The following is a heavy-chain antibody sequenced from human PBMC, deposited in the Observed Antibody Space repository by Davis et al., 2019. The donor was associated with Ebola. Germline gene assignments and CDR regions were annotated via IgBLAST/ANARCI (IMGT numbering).Heavy chain of an antibody. CDR3: ARSSIAARPGWFDP. Sequence: ASVKVSCKASGYTFTSYAMHWVRQAPGQRLEWMGWISAYNGNTNYAQKLQGRVTMTTDTSTSTAYMELRSLRSDDTAVYYCARSSIAARPGWFDPWGQGTLVTVSS. CDR2: ISAYNGNT. D-gene: IGHD6-6*01. CDR1: GYTFTSYA. J-gene: IGHJ5*02. V-gene: IGHV1-18*01.